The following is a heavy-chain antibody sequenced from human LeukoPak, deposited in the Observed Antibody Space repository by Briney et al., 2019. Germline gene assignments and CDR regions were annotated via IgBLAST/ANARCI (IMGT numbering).Heavy chain of an antibody. CDR3: ARLHADTSLTPYYYYIYV. CDR2: IYYSGST. CDR1: GGSISSYY. Sequence: PSETLSLTCTVSGGSISSYYWSWIRQPPGKGLEWIGYIYYSGSTNYNPSLKSRVTISVDTSKNQFSLKLSSVTAADTAVYYCARLHADTSLTPYYYYIYVWGKGTTVTVSS. J-gene: IGHJ6*03. D-gene: IGHD5-18*01. V-gene: IGHV4-59*08.